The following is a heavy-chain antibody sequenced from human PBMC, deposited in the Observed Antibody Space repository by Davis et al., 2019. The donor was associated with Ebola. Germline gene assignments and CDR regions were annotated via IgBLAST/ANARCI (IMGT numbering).Heavy chain of an antibody. V-gene: IGHV3-30-3*02. Sequence: WVRQPPGKGLEWVAVISYDGSNKYYADSVKGRVTISRDNSKHTLDLQMNSLRPEDTAVYYCAKKRSNWWNDALEIWGRGTMVIVSS. J-gene: IGHJ3*02. CDR2: ISYDGSNK. D-gene: IGHD2-8*02. CDR3: AKKRSNWWNDALEI.